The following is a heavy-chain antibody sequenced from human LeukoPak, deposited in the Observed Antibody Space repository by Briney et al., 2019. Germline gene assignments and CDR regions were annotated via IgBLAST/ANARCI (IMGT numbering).Heavy chain of an antibody. V-gene: IGHV3-20*04. CDR2: INWNGGST. Sequence: GGSLRLSCAASGFTFDDYGMSWVRQAPGKGLEWVSGINWNGGSTSYADSVKGRFTISRDNAKNSLYLQMNSLRAEDTALYYCAREAYRIQLWSPQGFDYWGQGTLVTVSS. D-gene: IGHD5-18*01. J-gene: IGHJ4*02. CDR3: AREAYRIQLWSPQGFDY. CDR1: GFTFDDYG.